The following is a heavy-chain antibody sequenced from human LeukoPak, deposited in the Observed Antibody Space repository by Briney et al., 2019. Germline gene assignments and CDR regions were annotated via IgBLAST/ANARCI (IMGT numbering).Heavy chain of an antibody. CDR3: ARLYSSSLGRVFDY. CDR2: IYYSGST. J-gene: IGHJ4*02. V-gene: IGHV4-59*01. D-gene: IGHD6-13*01. Sequence: SETLSLTYTVSGGSISSYYWSWIRQPPGKGLEWIGYIYYSGSTNYNPSLKSRVTISVDTSKNQFSLKLSSVTAADTAVYYCARLYSSSLGRVFDYWGQGTLVTVSS. CDR1: GGSISSYY.